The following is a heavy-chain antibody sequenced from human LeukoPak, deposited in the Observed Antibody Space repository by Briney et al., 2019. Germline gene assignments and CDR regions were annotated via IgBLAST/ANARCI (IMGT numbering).Heavy chain of an antibody. CDR1: GGTFSSYA. V-gene: IGHV1-2*06. Sequence: ASVKVSCKASGGTFSSYAISWVRQAPGQGLEWMGRINPNSGGTNYAQKFQGRVTMTRDTSISTAYMELSRLRSDDTAVYYCARGVSSGWNDYWGQGTLVTVSS. CDR2: INPNSGGT. CDR3: ARGVSSGWNDY. J-gene: IGHJ4*02. D-gene: IGHD6-19*01.